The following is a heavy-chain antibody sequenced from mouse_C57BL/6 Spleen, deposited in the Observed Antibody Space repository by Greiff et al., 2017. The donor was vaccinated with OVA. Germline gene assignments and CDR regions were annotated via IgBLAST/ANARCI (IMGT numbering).Heavy chain of an antibody. J-gene: IGHJ3*01. V-gene: IGHV1-80*01. CDR1: GYAFSSYW. CDR2: IYPGDGDT. CDR3: ARSEQLRPSWFAY. D-gene: IGHD3-2*02. Sequence: QVQLQQSGAELVKPGASVKISCKASGYAFSSYWMNWVKQRPGKGLEWIGQIYPGDGDTNYNGKFKGKATLTADKSSSTAYMQLSSLTSEDSAVYFCARSEQLRPSWFAYWGQGTLVTVSA.